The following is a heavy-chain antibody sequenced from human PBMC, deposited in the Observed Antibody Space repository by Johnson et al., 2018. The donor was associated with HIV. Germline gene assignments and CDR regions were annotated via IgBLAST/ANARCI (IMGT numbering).Heavy chain of an antibody. V-gene: IGHV3-7*01. CDR2: IKDDGSEK. Sequence: VQLVESGGGLVQPGGSLRLSCAASGFTFSSFWMPWVRQAPGKGLAWVANIKDDGSEKSYVDSVKGRFTISRDNAQDSLYLQMNSLRVDDTGVYYCGRESTGAGTAFDIWGQGTMVTVSS. J-gene: IGHJ3*02. CDR3: GRESTGAGTAFDI. D-gene: IGHD2-8*02. CDR1: GFTFSSFW.